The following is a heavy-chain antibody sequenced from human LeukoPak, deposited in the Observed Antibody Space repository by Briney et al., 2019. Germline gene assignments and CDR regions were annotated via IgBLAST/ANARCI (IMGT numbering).Heavy chain of an antibody. CDR1: GGSISSSNW. CDR2: IYHSGST. J-gene: IGHJ4*02. CDR3: ARGEFDGGVYFDY. Sequence: SETLSLTCAVSGGSISSSNWWSWVRQPPGRGLEWIGEIYHSGSTNYNPSLKSRVTISVNKSKNQFSLKLSSVTAADTAVYYCARGEFDGGVYFDYWGQGTLVTVSS. D-gene: IGHD3-16*01. V-gene: IGHV4-4*02.